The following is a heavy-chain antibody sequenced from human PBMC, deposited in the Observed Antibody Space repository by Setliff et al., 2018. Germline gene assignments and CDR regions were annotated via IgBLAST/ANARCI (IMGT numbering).Heavy chain of an antibody. CDR1: GGSISSSSYY. V-gene: IGHV4-39*01. CDR3: ARLDGAGLWSHYYYYYMDV. Sequence: PSETLSLTCTVSGGSISSSSYYWGWIRQPPGKGLEWIGSTYYRGSTYYNPSLKSRVTISVDTSKNQFSLKLSSVTAADTAVYYCARLDGAGLWSHYYYYYMDVCGKGTTVTVSS. CDR2: TYYRGST. D-gene: IGHD5-18*01. J-gene: IGHJ6*03.